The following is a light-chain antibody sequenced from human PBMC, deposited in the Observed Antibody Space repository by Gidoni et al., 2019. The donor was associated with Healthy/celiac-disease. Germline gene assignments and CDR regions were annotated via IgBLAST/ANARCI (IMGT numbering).Light chain of an antibody. CDR3: QQSYSTPRLYT. V-gene: IGKV1-39*01. CDR1: QSISSY. J-gene: IGKJ2*01. Sequence: DIQMTQSPSSLSASVGDRVTITCRASQSISSYLNWYQQKPGKAPKLLIYAASSLQSGVPSRFSGSGSGTDFTLTISSLQPEECATYYCQQSYSTPRLYTFXXXTKLEIK. CDR2: AAS.